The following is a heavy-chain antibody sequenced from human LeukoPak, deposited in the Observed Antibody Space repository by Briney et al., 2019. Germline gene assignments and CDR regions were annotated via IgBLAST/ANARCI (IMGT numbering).Heavy chain of an antibody. J-gene: IGHJ4*02. CDR2: IYASGAT. D-gene: IGHD1-14*01. Sequence: PSHTLSFTCAAAGGSISDGGDYWSWIRQHPGKGLEWIGYIYASGATYYSSALQSRVAISVHTSDNKFSLKLRSLTAADTAVYYCARGGDRRGFDYWGQGTLVTVSS. CDR1: GGSISDGGDY. V-gene: IGHV4-31*11. CDR3: ARGGDRRGFDY.